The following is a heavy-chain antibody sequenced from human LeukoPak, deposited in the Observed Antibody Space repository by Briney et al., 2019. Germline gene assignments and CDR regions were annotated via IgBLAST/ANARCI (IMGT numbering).Heavy chain of an antibody. CDR3: ARDRYCSSTSCYGGYYYYGMDV. Sequence: SETLSLTCTVSGGSISSGDYYWGWIRQPPGKGLEGIESIYYSGSTYYNPSLKSRVTISVDTSKNQFSLKLSSVTAADTAVYYCARDRYCSSTSCYGGYYYYGMDVWGQGTTVTVSS. D-gene: IGHD2-2*01. CDR1: GGSISSGDYY. CDR2: IYYSGST. J-gene: IGHJ6*02. V-gene: IGHV4-39*07.